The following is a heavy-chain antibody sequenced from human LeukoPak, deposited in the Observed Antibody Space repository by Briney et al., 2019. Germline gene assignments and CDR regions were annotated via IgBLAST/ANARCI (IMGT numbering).Heavy chain of an antibody. CDR2: ISSSGSTI. D-gene: IGHD2-15*01. Sequence: PGGSLRLSCAASGFTFSSYEMNWVRQAPGKGLEWVSYISSSGSTIYCADSVKGRFTISRDNAKNSLYLQMNSLRAEDTAVYYCARERMMGYNRFDPWGQGTLVTVSS. J-gene: IGHJ5*02. CDR3: ARERMMGYNRFDP. V-gene: IGHV3-48*03. CDR1: GFTFSSYE.